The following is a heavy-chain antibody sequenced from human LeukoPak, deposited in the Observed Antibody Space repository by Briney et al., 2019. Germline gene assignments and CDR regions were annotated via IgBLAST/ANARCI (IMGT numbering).Heavy chain of an antibody. CDR1: GGSISSVGYS. J-gene: IGHJ4*02. CDR3: ARHMGGGYSYGPKPLYFDY. CDR2: IYYSGST. Sequence: SDTLSLTCAVSGGSISSVGYSWSWIRQPPGKGLEWIGSIYYSGSTYYNPSLKSRVTISVDTSKNQFSLKLSSVTAADTAVYYCARHMGGGYSYGPKPLYFDYWGQGTLVTVSS. D-gene: IGHD5-18*01. V-gene: IGHV4-30-2*03.